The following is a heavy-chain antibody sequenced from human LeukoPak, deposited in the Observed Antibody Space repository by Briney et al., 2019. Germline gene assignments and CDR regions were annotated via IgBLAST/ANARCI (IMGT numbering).Heavy chain of an antibody. Sequence: SETLSLTCTVSGVSISSNSQYWAWIRQPPGKGLEWLGTISYSGSTHYNPSLKSRVTISLDTTKNQFSPKLSSMTAADTAVYYCARNPGTSTLDYWGQGTLVTVSS. J-gene: IGHJ4*02. CDR1: GVSISSNSQY. V-gene: IGHV4-39*01. CDR2: ISYSGST. D-gene: IGHD5/OR15-5a*01. CDR3: ARNPGTSTLDY.